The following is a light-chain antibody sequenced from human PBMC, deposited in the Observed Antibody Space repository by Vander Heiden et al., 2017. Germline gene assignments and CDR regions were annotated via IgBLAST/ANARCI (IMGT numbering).Light chain of an antibody. CDR3: QSADSSGTYVV. Sequence: SYELTQPPSVSVSPGQTARLTCSGDALPKQYAYWYQQKPGQAPVLVIYKDSERPSGIPERFSGSSSGTTVTVTISGVQAEDEADYYCQSADSSGTYVVFGGGTKLTVL. CDR1: ALPKQY. V-gene: IGLV3-25*03. J-gene: IGLJ2*01. CDR2: KDS.